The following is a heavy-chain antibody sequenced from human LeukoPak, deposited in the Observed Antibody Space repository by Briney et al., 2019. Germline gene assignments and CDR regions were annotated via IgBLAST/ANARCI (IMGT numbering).Heavy chain of an antibody. Sequence: ASVKVSCKASGYTFTSYGISWVRQAPGQGLEWMGWINPNSGGTNYAQKFQGRVAMTRDTSISTAYMELSRLRSDDTAVYYCASRFMGYDRSGYYDDAFDIWGQGTMVTVSS. CDR2: INPNSGGT. J-gene: IGHJ3*02. V-gene: IGHV1-2*02. D-gene: IGHD3-22*01. CDR1: GYTFTSYG. CDR3: ASRFMGYDRSGYYDDAFDI.